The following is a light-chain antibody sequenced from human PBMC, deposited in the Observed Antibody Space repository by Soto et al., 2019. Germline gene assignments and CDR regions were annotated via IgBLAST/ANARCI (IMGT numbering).Light chain of an antibody. CDR3: NSYAGSKTMV. CDR1: SSDVGGHNF. J-gene: IGLJ2*01. V-gene: IGLV2-8*01. CDR2: EVS. Sequence: QSALTQPPSASGSPGQSVTISCTGSSSDVGGHNFVSWYQQHPGKAPKLIIYEVSKRPAGVPDRFSGSKSGNTASLTVSGLQAEDEADYHCNSYAGSKTMVFGGGTKLTVL.